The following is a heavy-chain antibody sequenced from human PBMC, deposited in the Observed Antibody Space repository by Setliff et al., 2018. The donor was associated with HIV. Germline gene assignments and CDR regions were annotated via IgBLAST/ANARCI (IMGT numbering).Heavy chain of an antibody. J-gene: IGHJ6*03. CDR2: IYYSGRT. CDR1: GGSISSGGYY. D-gene: IGHD6-19*01. Sequence: PSETLSLTCTVSGGSISSGGYYWSWIRQHPGMGLEWIGYIYYSGRTYYNPSLKSRITMSVDTSKNQFSLKLSSVTAADTAVYYCARVFTVAGTYYYYYMDVWAKGPRSPSP. V-gene: IGHV4-31*03. CDR3: ARVFTVAGTYYYYYMDV.